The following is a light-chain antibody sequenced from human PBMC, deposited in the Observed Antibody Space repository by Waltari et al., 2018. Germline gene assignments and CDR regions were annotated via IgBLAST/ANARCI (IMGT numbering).Light chain of an antibody. CDR1: HSVLSSSNNKNY. Sequence: DIVMTQSPDSLAVSLGERANINCKSSHSVLSSSNNKNYLAWYQQKPGQPPKLLIYWASTRESGVPDRFSGSGSGTDFTLTISSLQAEDVAVYYCQQYYSTPITFGQGTRLEIK. CDR3: QQYYSTPIT. J-gene: IGKJ5*01. V-gene: IGKV4-1*01. CDR2: WAS.